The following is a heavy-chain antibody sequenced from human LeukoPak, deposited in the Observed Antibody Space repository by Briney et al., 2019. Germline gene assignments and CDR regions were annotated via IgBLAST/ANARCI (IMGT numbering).Heavy chain of an antibody. Sequence: PSETLSLTCAVYGGSFSGYYWSWIRQPPGKGLEWIGEINHSGSTNYNPSLKGRVTISVDTSKNQFSLKLSSVTAADTAVYYCASVVWPWGQGTLVTVSS. CDR3: ASVVWP. CDR2: INHSGST. V-gene: IGHV4-34*01. CDR1: GGSFSGYY. D-gene: IGHD2-15*01. J-gene: IGHJ4*02.